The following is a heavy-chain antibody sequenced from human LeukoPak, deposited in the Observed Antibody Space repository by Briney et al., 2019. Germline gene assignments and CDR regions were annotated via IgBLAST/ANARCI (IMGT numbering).Heavy chain of an antibody. J-gene: IGHJ6*02. CDR1: GGSISNYY. CDR3: ARESGGVGLYGLDV. D-gene: IGHD2-15*01. CDR2: IYTSGIT. V-gene: IGHV4-4*07. Sequence: PSETLSLTCTVSGGSISNYYWSWIRRPAGKGLEWIGRIYTSGITNYSPSLKSRVTMSVDTSKNQFSLKLSSVTAADTAVYYCARESGGVGLYGLDVWGQGTTVTASS.